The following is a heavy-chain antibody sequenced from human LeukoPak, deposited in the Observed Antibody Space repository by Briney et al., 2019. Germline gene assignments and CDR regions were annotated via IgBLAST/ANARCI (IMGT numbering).Heavy chain of an antibody. Sequence: SQTLSLTCIVSGGSISSGDYYWSWIRQPPGKGLEWIGSVYDTGETYFNPSLMSRVTMSVDRSKNQFSLQLNSVTAADTAVYYCASPGYCSGSSCYSGYFQHWGQGTLVTVSS. V-gene: IGHV4-30-2*01. J-gene: IGHJ1*01. CDR2: VYDTGET. D-gene: IGHD2-15*01. CDR1: GGSISSGDYY. CDR3: ASPGYCSGSSCYSGYFQH.